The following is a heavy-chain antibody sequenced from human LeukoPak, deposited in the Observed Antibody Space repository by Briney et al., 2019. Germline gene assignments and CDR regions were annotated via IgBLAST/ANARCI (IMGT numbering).Heavy chain of an antibody. V-gene: IGHV1-8*01. J-gene: IGHJ4*02. CDR3: ARGPGYDYVWGTYRREIDY. CDR1: GYTFTSYD. Sequence: GASVKVSCKASGYTFTSYDINWVRQATGQGLEWMGWMNPSNGDTGYTQKFQGRVTMTRNTSISTAYMGLSSLRSEDTAVYYCARGPGYDYVWGTYRREIDYWGRGTLVTVSS. CDR2: MNPSNGDT. D-gene: IGHD3-16*02.